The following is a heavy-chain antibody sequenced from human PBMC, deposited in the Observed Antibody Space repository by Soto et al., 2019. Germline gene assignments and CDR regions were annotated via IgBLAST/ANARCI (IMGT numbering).Heavy chain of an antibody. CDR3: ARSQGAAAGDNWFDP. CDR1: GGTFSSYA. J-gene: IGHJ5*02. Sequence: GASVKVSCKASGGTFSSYAISWVRQAPGQGLEWMGGIIPVIGTANYAQKLQGRVTITADTSASTAYMELSSLRSEDTAVYYCARSQGAAAGDNWFDPWGQGTPVTVSS. D-gene: IGHD6-25*01. CDR2: IIPVIGTA. V-gene: IGHV1-69*06.